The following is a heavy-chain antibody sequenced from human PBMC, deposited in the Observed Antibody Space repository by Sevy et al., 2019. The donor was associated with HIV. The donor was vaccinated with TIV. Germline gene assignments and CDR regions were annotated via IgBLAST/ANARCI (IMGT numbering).Heavy chain of an antibody. Sequence: SETLSLACAVSGYSISSGYYWGWIRQPPGKGLEWIASIYHSGSTYYNPSLKSRVTISVDTSKNQFSLKLSSVTAADTAVYYCARQELSLAYYYYYYMDVWGKGTTVTVSS. D-gene: IGHD6-13*01. J-gene: IGHJ6*03. CDR2: IYHSGST. CDR1: GYSISSGYY. V-gene: IGHV4-38-2*01. CDR3: ARQELSLAYYYYYYMDV.